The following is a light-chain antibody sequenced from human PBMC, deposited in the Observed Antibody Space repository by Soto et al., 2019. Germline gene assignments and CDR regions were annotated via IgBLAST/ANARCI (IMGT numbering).Light chain of an antibody. CDR2: DAS. Sequence: EIVLRQSPATLSLSPGERATLSCRASQSVSSYLAWYQQKPGQAPRLLIYDASNRATGIPARFSGSGSGTDFTLTISSLEPEDFAVYYCQQRSNWPSITFGQGTLLEI. CDR1: QSVSSY. J-gene: IGKJ5*01. CDR3: QQRSNWPSIT. V-gene: IGKV3-11*01.